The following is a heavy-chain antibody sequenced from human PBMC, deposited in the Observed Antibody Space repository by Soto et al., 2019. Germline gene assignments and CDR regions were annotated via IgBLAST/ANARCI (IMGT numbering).Heavy chain of an antibody. Sequence: GGSLRLSCAASGFTFTRYSMNWVRQAPGKGLEWVSSISSTTNYIYYGDSMKGRFTISRDNAKNSLYLEMNRLRAEDTALYCGARESGDLTSNFDYWGQGTLVTVSS. D-gene: IGHD3-10*01. CDR1: GFTFTRYS. J-gene: IGHJ4*02. V-gene: IGHV3-21*06. CDR2: ISSTTNYI. CDR3: ARESGDLTSNFDY.